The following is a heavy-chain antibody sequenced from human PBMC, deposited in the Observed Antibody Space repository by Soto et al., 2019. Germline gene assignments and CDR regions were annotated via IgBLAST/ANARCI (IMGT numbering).Heavy chain of an antibody. J-gene: IGHJ6*02. CDR2: ISGSGGST. D-gene: IGHD3-9*01. Sequence: PGGSLRLSCAASGFTFSSYAMSWVRQAPGKGLEWVSAISGSGGSTYYADSVKGRFTISRDNSKNTLYLQMNSLRAEDTAVYYCAKDSFDWLPLSYGMDVWGQGTTVTVSS. CDR3: AKDSFDWLPLSYGMDV. V-gene: IGHV3-23*01. CDR1: GFTFSSYA.